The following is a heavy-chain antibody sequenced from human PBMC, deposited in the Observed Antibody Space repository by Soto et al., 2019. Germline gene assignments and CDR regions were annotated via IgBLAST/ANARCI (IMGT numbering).Heavy chain of an antibody. D-gene: IGHD5-12*01. V-gene: IGHV1-2*04. CDR3: ARESGGATATLDYYYFYMDV. Sequence: QVQLVQSGAEVTEPGASVTVSCRASGDRLTDYYMHWVRQAPGQGLEWMGWINPNSGVTKYAQKFQGWVTMTRDTSIRTVYMQLSRLRFDDTAIYYCARESGGATATLDYYYFYMDVWGTGTTVTVSS. CDR1: GDRLTDYY. J-gene: IGHJ6*03. CDR2: INPNSGVT.